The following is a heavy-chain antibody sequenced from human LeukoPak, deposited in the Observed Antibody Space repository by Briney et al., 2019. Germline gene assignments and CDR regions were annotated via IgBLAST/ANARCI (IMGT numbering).Heavy chain of an antibody. CDR1: GFSVSINY. Sequence: GGSLRLSCAASGFSVSINYMSWVRQAPGKGLEWVSVMYTGGTTNYADSVKGRFTISRDNSKNTLYLQMNSLRPEDTALYYCAKEGDYYGSGSHRDAFDMWGQGTMVTVSS. CDR3: AKEGDYYGSGSHRDAFDM. CDR2: MYTGGTT. D-gene: IGHD3-10*01. J-gene: IGHJ3*02. V-gene: IGHV3-66*01.